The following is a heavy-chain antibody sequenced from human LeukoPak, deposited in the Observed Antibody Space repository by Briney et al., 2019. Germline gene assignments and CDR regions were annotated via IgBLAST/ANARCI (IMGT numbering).Heavy chain of an antibody. CDR1: GFTFSSYW. V-gene: IGHV3-74*01. Sequence: GGSLRLSCAASGFTFSSYWMHWVRQAPGKGVVWVSRINSDGSSTSYADSVKGRFTISRDNAKNTLYLQMNSLRAEDTAVYYCAKASRAVVGATTLDYWGQGTLVTVSS. J-gene: IGHJ4*02. CDR3: AKASRAVVGATTLDY. D-gene: IGHD1-26*01. CDR2: INSDGSST.